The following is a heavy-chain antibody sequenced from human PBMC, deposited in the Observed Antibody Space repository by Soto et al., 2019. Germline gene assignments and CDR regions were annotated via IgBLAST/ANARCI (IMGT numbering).Heavy chain of an antibody. CDR3: ARRGCSGGSCYLDV. D-gene: IGHD2-15*01. J-gene: IGHJ6*02. CDR1: GYTFTGYY. Sequence: ASVKVSCKASGYTFTGYYMHWVRQAPGQGLEWMGWINPNSGGTNYAQKFQGRVNMTRDTSISTAYMELSRLRSDDTAVYYCARRGCSGGSCYLDVWGQGTTVTVSS. CDR2: INPNSGGT. V-gene: IGHV1-2*02.